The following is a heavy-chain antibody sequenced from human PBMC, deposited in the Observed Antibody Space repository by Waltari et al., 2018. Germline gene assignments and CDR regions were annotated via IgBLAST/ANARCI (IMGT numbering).Heavy chain of an antibody. J-gene: IGHJ4*02. V-gene: IGHV4-39*07. Sequence: QLQLQESGPGLVKPSETLSLTCTVSGGSISSSSYYWGWIRQPPGKGLEWIGSIYYSGSTYYNPSLKSRVTISVDTSKNQFSLKLSSVTAADTAVYYCARLGYCSGGSCYVNYWGQGTLVTVSS. CDR3: ARLGYCSGGSCYVNY. CDR2: IYYSGST. D-gene: IGHD2-15*01. CDR1: GGSISSSSYY.